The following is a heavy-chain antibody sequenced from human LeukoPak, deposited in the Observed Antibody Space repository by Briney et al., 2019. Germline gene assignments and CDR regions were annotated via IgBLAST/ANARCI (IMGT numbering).Heavy chain of an antibody. CDR3: ARDRNGGFAFDI. D-gene: IGHD2-8*01. V-gene: IGHV3-64*01. J-gene: IGHJ3*02. Sequence: GGSLRLSCAASGFSFSNYVMHWVRQAPGKGLEYVSAIMPNGEARGYANSMKGRFTISRDNSKNTLYLQMGSLRAEDMAIYYCARDRNGGFAFDIWGQGTLVTVSS. CDR2: IMPNGEAR. CDR1: GFSFSNYV.